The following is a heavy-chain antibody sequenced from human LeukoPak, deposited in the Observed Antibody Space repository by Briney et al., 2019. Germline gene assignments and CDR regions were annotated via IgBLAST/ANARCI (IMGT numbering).Heavy chain of an antibody. J-gene: IGHJ3*02. CDR3: ARERQDTIVHSGAFDI. CDR1: GFTFSTYF. CDR2: IASDGSHT. Sequence: GRSLRLSCEASGFTFSTYFMHWVRQAPDKGLEWVAVIASDGSHTFYVESVKGRFTISRDNSKNTLYLQMNSLRAEDTAVYFCARERQDTIVHSGAFDIWGQGTMVAVSS. V-gene: IGHV3-30-3*01. D-gene: IGHD3-10*01.